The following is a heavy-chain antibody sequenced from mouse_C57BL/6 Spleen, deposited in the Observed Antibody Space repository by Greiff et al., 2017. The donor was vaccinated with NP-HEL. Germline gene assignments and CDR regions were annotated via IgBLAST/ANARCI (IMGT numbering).Heavy chain of an antibody. CDR2: IDPETGGT. J-gene: IGHJ3*01. Sequence: VQLQQSGAELVRPGASVTLSCKASGYTFTDYEMHWVKQTPVHGLEWIGAIDPETGGTAYNQKFKGKAILTAAKSSSTAYMELRSLTSEDSAVYYCTRSGLVRPWFAYWGQGTLVTVSA. CDR1: GYTFTDYE. D-gene: IGHD1-2*01. CDR3: TRSGLVRPWFAY. V-gene: IGHV1-15*01.